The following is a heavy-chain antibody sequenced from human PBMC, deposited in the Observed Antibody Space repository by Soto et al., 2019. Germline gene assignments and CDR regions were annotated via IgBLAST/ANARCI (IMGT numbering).Heavy chain of an antibody. J-gene: IGHJ3*02. V-gene: IGHV4-59*08. CDR3: ARQSRHDDFDI. Sequence: SETLSLTCTVSGGPTSSYYWSWIRQPPGKGLEWIGYIYYSGSTNYNPSLKSRVTISVDTSKNQFSLKLSSVTAADTAVYYCARQSRHDDFDIWGQGTMVT. CDR2: IYYSGST. CDR1: GGPTSSYY.